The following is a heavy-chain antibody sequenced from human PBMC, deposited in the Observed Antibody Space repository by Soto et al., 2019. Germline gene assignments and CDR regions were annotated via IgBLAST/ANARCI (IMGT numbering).Heavy chain of an antibody. CDR3: ARAPGYSSSWPFDY. D-gene: IGHD6-13*01. J-gene: IGHJ4*02. Sequence: EVQLLESGGGLVQPGGSLRLSCAASGFTFSSYAMSWVRQAPGKGLEWVSAISGSGGSTYYADSVKGRFTISRDNSKNTLYLQMNSLRVEDTAVYYCARAPGYSSSWPFDYWGQGTLVTVSS. CDR2: ISGSGGST. CDR1: GFTFSSYA. V-gene: IGHV3-23*01.